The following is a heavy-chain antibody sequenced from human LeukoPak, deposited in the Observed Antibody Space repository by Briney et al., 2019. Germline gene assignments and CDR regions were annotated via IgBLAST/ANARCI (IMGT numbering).Heavy chain of an antibody. J-gene: IGHJ4*02. D-gene: IGHD3-3*01. CDR2: ISGSGGST. Sequence: GGSLRLSCAASGFTFSSYAMSWVRQAPGKGLEWVSAISGSGGSTYYADSVKGRFTISRDNAKNSLYLQMNSLRAEDTAVYYCARVCTYYDFWSGFDYWGQGTLVTVSS. V-gene: IGHV3-23*01. CDR1: GFTFSSYA. CDR3: ARVCTYYDFWSGFDY.